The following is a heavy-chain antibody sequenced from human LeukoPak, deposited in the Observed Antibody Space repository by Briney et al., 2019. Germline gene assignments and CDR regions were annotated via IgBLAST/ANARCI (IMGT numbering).Heavy chain of an antibody. V-gene: IGHV3-30*02. CDR1: GFTFSSYG. CDR3: AMGSGSYYAASIDY. CDR2: IRYDGSNK. J-gene: IGHJ4*02. Sequence: PGGSLRLSCAASGFTFSSYGMHWVRQAPGKGLEWVAFIRYDGSNKYYADSVKGRFTISRDNSKNTLYLQMNSLRAEDTAVYYCAMGSGSYYAASIDYWGQGILVTVSS. D-gene: IGHD3-10*01.